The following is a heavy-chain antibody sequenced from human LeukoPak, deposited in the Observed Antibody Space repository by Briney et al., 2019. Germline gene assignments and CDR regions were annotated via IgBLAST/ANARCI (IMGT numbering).Heavy chain of an antibody. Sequence: SQTLSLTCTVSGDSISSSGYYWNWIRQPPGKGLEWIGSIDYSGSTYYNPSLKSRATISIDTSKNQFSLRLSSVTAADTAVYYCAREYTLYRSGWFLDYWGQGTVVTVSS. CDR2: IDYSGST. D-gene: IGHD6-19*01. J-gene: IGHJ4*02. V-gene: IGHV4-39*07. CDR1: GDSISSSGYY. CDR3: AREYTLYRSGWFLDY.